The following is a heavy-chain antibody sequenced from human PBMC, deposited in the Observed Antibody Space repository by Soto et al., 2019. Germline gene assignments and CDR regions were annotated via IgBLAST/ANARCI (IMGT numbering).Heavy chain of an antibody. CDR2: IYSGGNT. V-gene: IGHV3-66*01. CDR1: GFTVSSNY. Sequence: GGSLRLSCAASGFTVSSNYMSWVRQAPGKGLEWVSVIYSGGNTYYADSVKGRITISRDNSKNTLYLQMNSLRAEDTAVYYCARDRYYDSSGYYYVDYWGQGTLVTVSS. CDR3: ARDRYYDSSGYYYVDY. J-gene: IGHJ4*02. D-gene: IGHD3-22*01.